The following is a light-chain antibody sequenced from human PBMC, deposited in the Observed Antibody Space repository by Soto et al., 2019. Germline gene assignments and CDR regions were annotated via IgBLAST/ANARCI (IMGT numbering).Light chain of an antibody. CDR2: GAS. J-gene: IGKJ1*01. CDR3: QQYGSSPT. Sequence: EIVLTQSPGTLSLSPGERATLSCRASQSVRSSYLAWYQQKPGQAPRLLIYGASSRATGIPDRFSGSGSGTDVTLTISTLEPEDFAVYYCQQYGSSPTFGQGTKVEIK. V-gene: IGKV3-20*01. CDR1: QSVRSSY.